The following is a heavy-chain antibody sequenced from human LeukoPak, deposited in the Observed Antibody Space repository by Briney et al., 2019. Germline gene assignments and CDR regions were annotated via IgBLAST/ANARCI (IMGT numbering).Heavy chain of an antibody. D-gene: IGHD3-22*01. V-gene: IGHV4-4*07. CDR2: INTSGST. CDR3: AGDSYYDSANLFY. J-gene: IGHJ4*02. CDR1: GDSIINYY. Sequence: SETLSLTCTVSGDSIINYYWSWIRQPAGKGLEWIGRINTSGSTNYNPSLKSRVTMSVDTSRDQFSLKLGSVTAADTAVYYCAGDSYYDSANLFYWGQGALVTVSS.